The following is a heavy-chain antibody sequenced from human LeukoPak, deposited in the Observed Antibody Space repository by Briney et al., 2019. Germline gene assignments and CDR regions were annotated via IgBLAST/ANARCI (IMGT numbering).Heavy chain of an antibody. Sequence: PSETLSLTCTVSGGSISGSYWSWIRQSPGKGLEWIGEITHTRRTNYNPVLRSRVTISVDTSRNQFSLKLRSMTAADTAVYYCARGGRWESYSAFDIWGQGTTVSVSS. V-gene: IGHV4-34*01. CDR1: GGSISGSY. D-gene: IGHD1-26*01. CDR2: ITHTRRT. CDR3: ARGGRWESYSAFDI. J-gene: IGHJ3*02.